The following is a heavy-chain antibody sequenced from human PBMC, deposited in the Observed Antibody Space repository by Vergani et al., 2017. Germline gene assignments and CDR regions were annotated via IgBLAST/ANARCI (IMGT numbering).Heavy chain of an antibody. CDR1: GGSFSGYY. CDR3: ALDSSGYYRFDY. Sequence: QVQLQQWGAGLLKPSETLSLTCAVYGGSFSGYYWSWIRQPPGKGLEWIGEINQSGSTNYNPSLKGRVTISVDTSKNQFSLKLSSVTAADTAVYYCALDSSGYYRFDYWGQGSLVTVSS. J-gene: IGHJ4*02. V-gene: IGHV4-34*01. CDR2: INQSGST. D-gene: IGHD3-22*01.